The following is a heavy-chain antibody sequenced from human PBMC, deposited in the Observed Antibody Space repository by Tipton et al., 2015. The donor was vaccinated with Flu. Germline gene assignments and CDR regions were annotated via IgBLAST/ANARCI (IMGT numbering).Heavy chain of an antibody. J-gene: IGHJ4*02. CDR3: ARDQEGY. CDR1: GGSISSSSYY. V-gene: IGHV4-39*07. CDR2: IYYSGST. Sequence: TLSLTCTVSGGSISSSSYYWGWIRQPPGKGLEWIGSIYYSGSTYYNPSLKSRVTISVDTSKNQFSLKLSSVTAADTAVYYCARDQEGYWGQGTLVTVSS.